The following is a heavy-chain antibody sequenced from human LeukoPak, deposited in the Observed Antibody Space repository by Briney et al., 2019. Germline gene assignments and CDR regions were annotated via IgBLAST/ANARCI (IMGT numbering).Heavy chain of an antibody. Sequence: SETLSLTCTVSGYSISSGFYWGWIRQPPGKGLEWIGSIYYSGSTYYNPSLKSRVTISVDTSKNQFSLKLSSVTAADTAVYYCARAPTVTLAFDIWGQGTMVTVSS. J-gene: IGHJ3*02. CDR3: ARAPTVTLAFDI. V-gene: IGHV4-38-2*02. D-gene: IGHD4-17*01. CDR2: IYYSGST. CDR1: GYSISSGFY.